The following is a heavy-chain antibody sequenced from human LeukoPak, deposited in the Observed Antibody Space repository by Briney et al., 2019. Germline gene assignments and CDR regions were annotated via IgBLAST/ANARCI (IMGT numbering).Heavy chain of an antibody. V-gene: IGHV1-69*06. CDR2: IIPIFGTA. Sequence: SVKVSCKASGGTFSSYAISWVRQAPGQGLEWMGGIIPIFGTANYAQKFQGRVTITADKSTSTAYMELSSLRSEDTAVYYCARAGSGWSDYYYYMDVWGKGTTVTVSS. J-gene: IGHJ6*03. CDR3: ARAGSGWSDYYYYMDV. CDR1: GGTFSSYA. D-gene: IGHD6-19*01.